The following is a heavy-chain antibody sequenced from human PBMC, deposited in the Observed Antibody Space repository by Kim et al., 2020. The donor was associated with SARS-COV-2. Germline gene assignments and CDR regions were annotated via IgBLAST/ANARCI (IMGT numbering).Heavy chain of an antibody. CDR3: AKVGYCSGGSCQIDYYGMDV. CDR1: GFTFDDYT. V-gene: IGHV3-43*01. D-gene: IGHD2-15*01. Sequence: GGSLRLSCAASGFTFDDYTMHWVRQAPGKGLEWVSLISWDGGSTYYADSVKGRFTISRDNSKNSLYLQMNSLRTEDTALYYCAKVGYCSGGSCQIDYYGMDVWGQGTTVTVSS. CDR2: ISWDGGST. J-gene: IGHJ6*02.